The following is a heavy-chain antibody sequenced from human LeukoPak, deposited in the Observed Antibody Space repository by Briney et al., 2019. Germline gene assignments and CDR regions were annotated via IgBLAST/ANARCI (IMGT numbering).Heavy chain of an antibody. Sequence: SETLSLTCAVYGGSFSGYYWSWIRQPPGKGLEWIGEINHSGSTNYNPSLKSRVTISVDTSKNQFSLKLSSVTAADTAVYYCARGVFRAYDSSGYPLNWFDPWGQGTLVTVSS. J-gene: IGHJ5*02. CDR3: ARGVFRAYDSSGYPLNWFDP. D-gene: IGHD3-22*01. CDR2: INHSGST. V-gene: IGHV4-34*01. CDR1: GGSFSGYY.